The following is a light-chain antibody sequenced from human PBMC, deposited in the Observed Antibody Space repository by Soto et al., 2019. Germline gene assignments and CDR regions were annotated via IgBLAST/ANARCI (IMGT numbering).Light chain of an antibody. CDR3: QQYGSSPIT. V-gene: IGKV3-20*01. CDR1: QGVSRK. J-gene: IGKJ5*01. CDR2: GAS. Sequence: EIVMTQSPATLSVSPGEGATLSCRASQGVSRKLAWYQHKPGQAPRLLIYGASSRATGIPDRFSGSGSGTDFTLTISRLEPEDFAVYYCQQYGSSPITFGQGTRLENK.